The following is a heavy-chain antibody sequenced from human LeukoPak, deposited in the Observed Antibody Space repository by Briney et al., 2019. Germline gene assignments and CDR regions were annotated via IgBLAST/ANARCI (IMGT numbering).Heavy chain of an antibody. CDR3: AKDESGSSWYIQNHSGEDY. CDR1: GFTFSSYG. D-gene: IGHD6-13*01. Sequence: GGSLRLSCAASGFTFSSYGMHWVRQAPGKGLEWVAFIRYDGSNKYYADSVKGRFTISRDNSKNTLYLQMNSLRAEDTAVYYCAKDESGSSWYIQNHSGEDYWGQGTLVAVSS. CDR2: IRYDGSNK. J-gene: IGHJ4*02. V-gene: IGHV3-30*02.